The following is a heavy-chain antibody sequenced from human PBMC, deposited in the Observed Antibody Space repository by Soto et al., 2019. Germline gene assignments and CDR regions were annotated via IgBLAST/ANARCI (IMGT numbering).Heavy chain of an antibody. CDR3: ARPNPGYCSGGSCYN. J-gene: IGHJ4*02. CDR2: IIPIFGTA. Sequence: ASVKVSCKASGGTFSSYAISWVRQAPGQGLEWMGGIIPIFGTANYAQKFQGRVTITADESTSTAYMELSSLRSEDTAVYYCARPNPGYCSGGSCYNWGQGTLVTVSS. V-gene: IGHV1-69*13. D-gene: IGHD2-15*01. CDR1: GGTFSSYA.